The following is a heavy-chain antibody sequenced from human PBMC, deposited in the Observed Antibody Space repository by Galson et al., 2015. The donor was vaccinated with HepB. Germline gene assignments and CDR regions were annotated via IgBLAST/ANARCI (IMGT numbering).Heavy chain of an antibody. D-gene: IGHD1-26*01. CDR2: ISSSSSYI. V-gene: IGHV3-21*01. Sequence: SLRLSCAASGFTFSSYSMNWVRQAPGKGLEWVSSISSSSSYIYYADSVKGRFTISRDNAKNSLYLQMNSLRAEDTAVYYCARDQFRVGEGLGFDYWGQGTLVTVSS. J-gene: IGHJ4*02. CDR1: GFTFSSYS. CDR3: ARDQFRVGEGLGFDY.